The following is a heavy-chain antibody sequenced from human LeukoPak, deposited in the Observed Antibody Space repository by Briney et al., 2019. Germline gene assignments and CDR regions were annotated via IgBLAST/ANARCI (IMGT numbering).Heavy chain of an antibody. Sequence: GGSLRLSCAASGFTFSSYWMSWVRQAPGKGLEWVANIKQDGSEKYYVDSVKGRFTISRDNAKNSLYLQMNSLRSEDTAVYYCASSGWYARHWFDPWGQGTLVTVSS. CDR2: IKQDGSEK. CDR1: GFTFSSYW. J-gene: IGHJ5*02. V-gene: IGHV3-7*01. D-gene: IGHD6-13*01. CDR3: ASSGWYARHWFDP.